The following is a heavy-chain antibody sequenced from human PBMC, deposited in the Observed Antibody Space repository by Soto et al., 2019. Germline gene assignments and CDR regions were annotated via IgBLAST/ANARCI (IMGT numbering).Heavy chain of an antibody. J-gene: IGHJ5*02. CDR1: GGSFSGYY. CDR2: INHSGST. V-gene: IGHV4-34*01. CDR3: ASSQGSSSYNWFDP. Sequence: SETLSLTCAVYGGSFSGYYWSWIRQPPGKGLEWIGEINHSGSTNYNLSLKSRVTISVDTSKNQFSLKLSSVTAADTAVYYCASSQGSSSYNWFDPRGQGTPVTVSS. D-gene: IGHD6-6*01.